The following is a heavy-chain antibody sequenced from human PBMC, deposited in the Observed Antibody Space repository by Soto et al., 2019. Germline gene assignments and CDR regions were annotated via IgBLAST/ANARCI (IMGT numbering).Heavy chain of an antibody. CDR3: ARENDRIKSGGKSYYILEV. CDR2: IIPLFRTP. V-gene: IGHV1-69*12. J-gene: IGHJ6*02. Sequence: QVQLVQSGAEMKEPGSSVTVSCKTAGGTFSSSDISWVRQAPGQGLEWMGGIIPLFRTPDYSQKFQGRVTTAADESTSTDYMELSSMRSEDTAVYYWARENDRIKSGGKSYYILEVWGQGTTINVSS. D-gene: IGHD1-1*01. CDR1: GGTFSSSD.